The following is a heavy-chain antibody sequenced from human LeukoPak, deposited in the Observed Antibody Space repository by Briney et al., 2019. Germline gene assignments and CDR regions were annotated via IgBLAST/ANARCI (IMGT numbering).Heavy chain of an antibody. CDR1: GGTFSSYA. Sequence: SVKVSCKASGGTFSSYAISWVRQAPGQGLEWMGGTIPIFGTANYAQKFQGRVTITADESTSTAYMELSSLRSEDTAVYYCAGAGSSWVYFDYWGQGTLVTVSS. J-gene: IGHJ4*02. CDR3: AGAGSSWVYFDY. D-gene: IGHD6-13*01. CDR2: TIPIFGTA. V-gene: IGHV1-69*13.